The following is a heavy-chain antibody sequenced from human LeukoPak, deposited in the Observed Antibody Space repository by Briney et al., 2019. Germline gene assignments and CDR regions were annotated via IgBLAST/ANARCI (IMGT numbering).Heavy chain of an antibody. CDR3: ARVRYSSGWFTGQKGGYFDY. V-gene: IGHV4-34*01. CDR1: GGSFSGYY. Sequence: PSETLSLTCAVYGGSFSGYYWSWIRQPPGKGPEWIGEINHSGSTNYNPSLKSRVTISVDTSKNQFSLKLSSVTAADTAVYYCARVRYSSGWFTGQKGGYFDYWGQGTLVTVSS. J-gene: IGHJ4*02. CDR2: INHSGST. D-gene: IGHD6-19*01.